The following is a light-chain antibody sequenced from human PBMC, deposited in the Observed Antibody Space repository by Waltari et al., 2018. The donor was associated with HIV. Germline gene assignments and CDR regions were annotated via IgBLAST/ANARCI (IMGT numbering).Light chain of an antibody. Sequence: QTVVTQEPSFSVSPGGTVTLTSGLTSCSVAARNFAIWSDRTPGQAPLPLIHSTDNRASGVPDRFSGSILGNKAALTIRGAQADDESDYYCVLNLGRGVVVFGGGTKLTVL. J-gene: IGLJ2*01. V-gene: IGLV8-61*01. CDR3: VLNLGRGVVV. CDR2: STD. CDR1: SCSVAARNF.